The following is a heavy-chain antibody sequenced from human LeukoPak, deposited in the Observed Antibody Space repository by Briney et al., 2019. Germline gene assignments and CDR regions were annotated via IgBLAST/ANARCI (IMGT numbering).Heavy chain of an antibody. CDR3: ARDHEGSWYLNWFDP. J-gene: IGHJ5*02. V-gene: IGHV3-21*01. D-gene: IGHD6-13*01. CDR2: ISSSSSYI. CDR1: GFTFSSYS. Sequence: HPGGSLRLSCAASGFTFSSYSMNWVRQAPGKGLEWVSSISSSSSYIYYADSVKGRFTISRDNAKNSLFLQMNSLRAEDTAVYYCARDHEGSWYLNWFDPWGQGTLVTVSS.